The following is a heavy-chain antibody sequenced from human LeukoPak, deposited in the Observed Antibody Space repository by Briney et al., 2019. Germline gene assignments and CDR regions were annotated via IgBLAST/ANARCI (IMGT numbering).Heavy chain of an antibody. CDR1: GFTFGNSW. V-gene: IGHV3-74*01. Sequence: PGGSLRLFCAASGFTFGNSWVHWVHQAPGKGLVWVSLINADGSTTTYADSVKGRFTISRDNARNMLSLQMNSLTIEDTAVYYCVVVVEPPDSDGFDVWGQGTMITVSS. CDR2: INADGSTT. J-gene: IGHJ3*01. CDR3: VVVVEPPDSDGFDV. D-gene: IGHD1-14*01.